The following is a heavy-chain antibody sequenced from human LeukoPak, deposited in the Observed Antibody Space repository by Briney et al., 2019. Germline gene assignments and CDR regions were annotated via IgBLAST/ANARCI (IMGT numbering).Heavy chain of an antibody. CDR1: GGSFSGYY. Sequence: SETLSLTCAVYGGSFSGYYWSWIRQPPGKGPEWIGEINHRGSTNYNPSLKSRVTISIETSKNQFSLKLSSATAADTAVYYCARGISWSRGAFDIWGQGTMATVSS. CDR3: ARGISWSRGAFDI. V-gene: IGHV4-34*01. J-gene: IGHJ3*02. D-gene: IGHD6-13*01. CDR2: INHRGST.